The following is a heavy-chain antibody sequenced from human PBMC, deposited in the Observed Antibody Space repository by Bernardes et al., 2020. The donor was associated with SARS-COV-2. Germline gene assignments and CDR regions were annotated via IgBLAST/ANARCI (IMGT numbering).Heavy chain of an antibody. J-gene: IGHJ3*02. CDR1: IFRFNTYA. CDR3: ARESDAFDI. Sequence: WGSLRLSCSASIFRFNTYAMHWVRQAPGKGLEWVAGITYDGSNRYYADSVRGRFTISRDNSKNTVNLQMISLRAEDTAVYYCARESDAFDIWGQGTMVTVSS. CDR2: ITYDGSNR. V-gene: IGHV3-30*03.